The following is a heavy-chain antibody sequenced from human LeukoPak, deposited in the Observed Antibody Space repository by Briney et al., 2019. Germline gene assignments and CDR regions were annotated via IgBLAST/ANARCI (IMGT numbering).Heavy chain of an antibody. CDR3: ARGGAYFDY. CDR2: IYYSGST. CDR1: GDSISSSHY. V-gene: IGHV4-59*11. Sequence: SGTLSLTCAVSGDSISSSHYWSWIRQPPGKGLECIGYIYYSGSTNYNPSLKSRVTISVATSKNQFSLKLSSVTAADTAVYYCARGGAYFDYWGQGTLVTVSS. D-gene: IGHD1-26*01. J-gene: IGHJ4*02.